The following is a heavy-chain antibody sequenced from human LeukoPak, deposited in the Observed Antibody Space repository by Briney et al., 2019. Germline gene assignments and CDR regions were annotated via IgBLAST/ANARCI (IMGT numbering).Heavy chain of an antibody. CDR2: IYYSGST. J-gene: IGHJ6*02. CDR3: ARHHYDFWSGYYYYYYGMDV. Sequence: SETLSLTCAVYGGSFSGYYWSWIRQPPGKGLEWIGSIYYSGSTYYNPSLKSRVTISVDTSKNQFSLKLSSVTAADTAVYYCARHHYDFWSGYYYYYYGMDVWGQGTTVTVSS. CDR1: GGSFSGYY. D-gene: IGHD3-3*01. V-gene: IGHV4-34*01.